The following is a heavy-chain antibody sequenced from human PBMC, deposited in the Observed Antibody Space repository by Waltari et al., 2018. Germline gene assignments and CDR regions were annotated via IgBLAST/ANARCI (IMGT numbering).Heavy chain of an antibody. D-gene: IGHD6-19*01. J-gene: IGHJ6*02. CDR2: ISADGRNT. CDR1: GFSFSSYW. Sequence: EVQLVESGGGLAQPGGSLRLSCAASGFSFSSYWMHWVRQAPGEGLVWLSRISADGRNTTHADSVNGRFTVSRDNAKNTLYLQMNSLRAEDTAVYYCARVPLIAVAGYYYYYGMDVWGQGTTVTVSS. CDR3: ARVPLIAVAGYYYYYGMDV. V-gene: IGHV3-74*01.